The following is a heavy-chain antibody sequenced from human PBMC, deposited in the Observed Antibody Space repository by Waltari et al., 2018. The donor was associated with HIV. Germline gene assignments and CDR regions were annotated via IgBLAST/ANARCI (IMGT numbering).Heavy chain of an antibody. CDR3: ARVRYSYGTYYFDY. Sequence: QVQLVQSGAEVKKHGASVKVSCKASGYTFTNDYNFWIRQAPGQGLEWMAIINPSGATTDYAQKFQGRVTLTSDTSTSTVYMELSSLRYEDTAVYYCARVRYSYGTYYFDYWGQGTLVTVSS. J-gene: IGHJ4*02. CDR2: INPSGATT. D-gene: IGHD5-18*01. CDR1: GYTFTNDY. V-gene: IGHV1-46*01.